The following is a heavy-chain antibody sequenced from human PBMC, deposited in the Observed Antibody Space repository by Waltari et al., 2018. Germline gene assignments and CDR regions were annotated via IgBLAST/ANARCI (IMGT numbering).Heavy chain of an antibody. J-gene: IGHJ6*02. D-gene: IGHD3-3*01. CDR3: AGSGGYYTFYYYGMDV. V-gene: IGHV3-23*01. Sequence: EVQLLESGGGLVQPGGSLRLSCAASGFTFSSYAMSWVRQAPGKGLEWVSAISGSGGSTYYADSVKGRFTISRDNSKNTLYLQMNSLRAEDTAVYYCAGSGGYYTFYYYGMDVWGQGTTVTVSS. CDR2: ISGSGGST. CDR1: GFTFSSYA.